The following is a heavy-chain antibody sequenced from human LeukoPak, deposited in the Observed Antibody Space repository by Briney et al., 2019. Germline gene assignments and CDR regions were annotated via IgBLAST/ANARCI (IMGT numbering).Heavy chain of an antibody. Sequence: SVKVSCKAPGGTFSSYAISWVRQAPGQGLEWMGRIIPILGIANYAQKFQGRVTITADKSTSTAYMELSSLRSEDTAVYYCARDRDAGYSSGWYGENYYCYYGMDVWGQGTTVTVSS. CDR3: ARDRDAGYSSGWYGENYYCYYGMDV. J-gene: IGHJ6*02. V-gene: IGHV1-69*04. CDR2: IIPILGIA. CDR1: GGTFSSYA. D-gene: IGHD6-19*01.